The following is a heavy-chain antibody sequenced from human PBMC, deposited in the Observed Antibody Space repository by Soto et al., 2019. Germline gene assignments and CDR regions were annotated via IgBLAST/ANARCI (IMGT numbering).Heavy chain of an antibody. D-gene: IGHD3-3*01. CDR1: GFTFSTYA. Sequence: EVQVLESGGGLVEPGGSLRLSCVGSGFTFSTYAMNWVRRAPGKGLEWVSGISGSGSDRYYADSVRGRFIISRDNSNNTLNLQMDSLRAEDTAIYYCTKTPRSFYYYMDVWGKGTTVTLSS. CDR3: TKTPRSFYYYMDV. CDR2: ISGSGSDR. J-gene: IGHJ6*03. V-gene: IGHV3-23*01.